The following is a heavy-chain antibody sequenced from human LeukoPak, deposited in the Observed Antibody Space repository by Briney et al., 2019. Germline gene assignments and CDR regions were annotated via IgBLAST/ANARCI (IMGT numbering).Heavy chain of an antibody. D-gene: IGHD3-16*02. CDR3: ARDQAITFGGVIVNPYYFYY. J-gene: IGHJ4*02. V-gene: IGHV1-18*01. CDR2: ISAYNGNT. CDR1: GYTFTSYG. Sequence: ASVKVSCKASGYTFTSYGISWVRQAPGQGLEWMGWISAYNGNTNYAQKLQGRVTMTTDTSTSTAYMELRSLRSDDTAVYYCARDQAITFGGVIVNPYYFYYWGQGTLVTVSS.